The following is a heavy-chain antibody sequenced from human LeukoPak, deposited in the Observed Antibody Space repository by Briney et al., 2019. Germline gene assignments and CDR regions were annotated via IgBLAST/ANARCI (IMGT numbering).Heavy chain of an antibody. CDR1: GGSISSGSYY. CDR2: IYYSGST. V-gene: IGHV4-39*01. CDR3: ARLLGRLSWFDP. D-gene: IGHD1-26*01. J-gene: IGHJ5*02. Sequence: SETLSLTCTVSGGSISSGSYYWGWIRQPPGKGLEWIGSIYYSGSTYYNPSLKSRVTISVDTSKNQFSLKLSSVTAADTAVYYCARLLGRLSWFDPWGQGTLVTVSS.